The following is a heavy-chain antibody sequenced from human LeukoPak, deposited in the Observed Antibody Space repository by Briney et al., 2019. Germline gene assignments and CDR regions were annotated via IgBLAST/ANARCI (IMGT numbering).Heavy chain of an antibody. Sequence: PGGSLRLSCAASGFTFSSSAMSWVRQVPGKGLEWVSAISGSGGSTYYADSVKGRFTISRDNSKNTLYLQMNSLRAEDTAVYYCAKGGLYYYDSSGYSDYWGQGTLVTVSS. CDR1: GFTFSSSA. D-gene: IGHD3-22*01. CDR2: ISGSGGST. V-gene: IGHV3-23*01. J-gene: IGHJ4*02. CDR3: AKGGLYYYDSSGYSDY.